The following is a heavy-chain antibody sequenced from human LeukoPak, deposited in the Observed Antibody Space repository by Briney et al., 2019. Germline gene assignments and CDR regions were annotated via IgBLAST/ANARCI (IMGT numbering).Heavy chain of an antibody. J-gene: IGHJ3*02. CDR1: GYSFTTYW. CDR2: IYPGDSDT. Sequence: GESLKISCKGSGYSFTTYWIGWVRQVPGKGLEWMGIIYPGDSDTRYGPSFQGHVTISADKSISTAYLQWSSLKASDTAMYYCARRIAVAGTGGRNAFDIWGQGTMVTVSS. CDR3: ARRIAVAGTGGRNAFDI. V-gene: IGHV5-51*01. D-gene: IGHD6-19*01.